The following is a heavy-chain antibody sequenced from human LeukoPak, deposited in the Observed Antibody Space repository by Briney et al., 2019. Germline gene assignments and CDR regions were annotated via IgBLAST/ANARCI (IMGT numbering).Heavy chain of an antibody. V-gene: IGHV1-2*02. D-gene: IGHD1-14*01. CDR3: ARDRSGSGHDAFDI. Sequence: ASVKVSFKASGYTFTGYYMHWVRQAPGQGLEWMAWINPNTGGTNSAQKFQGRVTMTRDTSISTAYMELSRLRSDDTAVYYCARDRSGSGHDAFDIWGQGTMVTVSS. CDR1: GYTFTGYY. J-gene: IGHJ3*02. CDR2: INPNTGGT.